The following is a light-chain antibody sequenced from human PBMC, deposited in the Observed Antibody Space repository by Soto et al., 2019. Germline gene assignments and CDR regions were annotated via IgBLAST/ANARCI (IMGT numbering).Light chain of an antibody. Sequence: QSVLTQPASVSGSPGQSITISCTGTSSDVGGYNYVSWYQQHPGKAPKLMIYEVSNRPSGVSSRFSGSKSGNTASLTISGLQAEDEADHYCSSYTSSSTLVVFGGGTKLTVL. CDR2: EVS. J-gene: IGLJ2*01. CDR3: SSYTSSSTLVV. V-gene: IGLV2-14*01. CDR1: SSDVGGYNY.